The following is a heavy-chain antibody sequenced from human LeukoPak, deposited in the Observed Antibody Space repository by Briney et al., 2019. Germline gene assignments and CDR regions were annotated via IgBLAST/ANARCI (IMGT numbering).Heavy chain of an antibody. D-gene: IGHD4-17*01. J-gene: IGHJ6*03. CDR1: GYTFTSYG. CDR2: ISAYNGNT. Sequence: ASVKVSCKASGYTFTSYGISWVRQAPGQGLEWMGWISAYNGNTNYAQKLQGRVTMTTDTSTSTAYMELRSLRSDDTAVYYCARGPHDYGDYYYYYMDVWGKGTTVTVSS. CDR3: ARGPHDYGDYYYYYMDV. V-gene: IGHV1-18*01.